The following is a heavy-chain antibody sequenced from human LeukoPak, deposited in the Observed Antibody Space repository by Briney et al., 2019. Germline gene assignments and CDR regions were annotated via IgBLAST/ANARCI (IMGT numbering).Heavy chain of an antibody. D-gene: IGHD3-16*01. CDR1: GYTFTSYG. Sequence: ASVKVSCKASGYTFTSYGISWVRQAPGQGLEWMGWISAYNGNTNYAQKLQGRVTMTTDTSTSTAYMELRSLRSDDTAVYYCARESRPVMITFGGVLDYWGQGTQVTVSS. CDR3: ARESRPVMITFGGVLDY. CDR2: ISAYNGNT. J-gene: IGHJ4*02. V-gene: IGHV1-18*01.